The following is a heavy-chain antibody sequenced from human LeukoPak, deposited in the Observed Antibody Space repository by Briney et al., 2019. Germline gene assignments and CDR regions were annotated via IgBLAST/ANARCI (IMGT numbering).Heavy chain of an antibody. Sequence: GGSLRLSCAASGFTFSSYAMSWVRQAPGKGLEWVSFIYSDNTHYSDSVKGRFTISRDNSKNTLYLQMNSLRAEDTAVYYCARRAGAYSHPYDYWGQGALVTVSS. D-gene: IGHD4/OR15-4a*01. V-gene: IGHV3-53*01. CDR2: IYSDNT. CDR3: ARRAGAYSHPYDY. CDR1: GFTFSSYA. J-gene: IGHJ4*02.